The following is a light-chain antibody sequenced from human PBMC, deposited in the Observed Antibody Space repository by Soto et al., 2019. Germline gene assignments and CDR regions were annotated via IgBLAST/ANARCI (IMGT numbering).Light chain of an antibody. V-gene: IGLV2-14*01. J-gene: IGLJ1*01. Sequence: QSALTQPASVSGSPGQSITISCTGTSNDVGGYNYVSWYQQHPGKAPKLVIYEVSHRPSGISDRFSGSKSGNTASLTISGLQVEDEADYYSSSYATSSPYVFGAGTKLTVL. CDR1: SNDVGGYNY. CDR3: SSYATSSPYV. CDR2: EVS.